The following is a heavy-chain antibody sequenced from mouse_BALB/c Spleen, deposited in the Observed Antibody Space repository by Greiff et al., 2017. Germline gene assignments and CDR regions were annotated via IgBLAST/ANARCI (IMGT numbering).Heavy chain of an antibody. CDR2: ISSGSSTI. V-gene: IGHV5-17*02. CDR3: ASRQLGQAMDY. CDR1: GFTFSSFG. Sequence: DVKLVESGGGLVQPGGSRKLSCAASGFTFSSFGMHWVRQAPEKGLEWVAYISSGSSTIYYADTVKGRFTISRDNPKNTLFLQMTSLRSEDTAMYYCASRQLGQAMDYWGQGTSVTVAS. J-gene: IGHJ4*01. D-gene: IGHD4-1*02.